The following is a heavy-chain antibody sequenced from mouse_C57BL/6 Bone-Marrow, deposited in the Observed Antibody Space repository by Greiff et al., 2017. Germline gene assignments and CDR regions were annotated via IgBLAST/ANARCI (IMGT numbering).Heavy chain of an antibody. V-gene: IGHV1-81*01. CDR1: GYTFTSYG. CDR2: IYPRSGNN. J-gene: IGHJ4*01. CDR3: AREGGSYAMDY. D-gene: IGHD1-1*01. Sequence: QVQLQQSGAELARPGASVKLSCKASGYTFTSYGISWVKQRTGQGLEWIGEIYPRSGNNYYNEKFKGKATLTADKSSSTAYMELRSLTSEDSAVYVCAREGGSYAMDYWGQGTSVTVSS.